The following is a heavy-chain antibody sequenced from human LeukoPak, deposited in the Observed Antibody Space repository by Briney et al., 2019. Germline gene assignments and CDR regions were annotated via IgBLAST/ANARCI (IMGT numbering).Heavy chain of an antibody. CDR1: GYTFTSYG. J-gene: IGHJ4*02. Sequence: ASVKVSCKASGYTFTSYGISWVRQAPGQGLEWMGIINPSGGSTTYTQKFQGRVTMTRDMSTSTVYMELSSLRSEDTAVYYCARGSYGYRGLDYWGQGTLVTVSS. V-gene: IGHV1-46*01. CDR3: ARGSYGYRGLDY. CDR2: INPSGGST. D-gene: IGHD5-18*01.